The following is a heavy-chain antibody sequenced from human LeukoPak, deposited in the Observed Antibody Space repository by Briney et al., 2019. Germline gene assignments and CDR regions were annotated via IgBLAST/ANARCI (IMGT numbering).Heavy chain of an antibody. J-gene: IGHJ4*02. CDR2: ISSSGGST. CDR3: AKDRLQLPY. V-gene: IGHV3-23*01. Sequence: PGGSLRLSCGASGFTFSSYSMTWVRQAPGKGLEWVSAISSSGGSTYYTDSVKGRFTISRDSSKNTLYLQMNSLRADDTAVYYCAKDRLQLPYWGQGTLVTVSS. CDR1: GFTFSSYS. D-gene: IGHD5-24*01.